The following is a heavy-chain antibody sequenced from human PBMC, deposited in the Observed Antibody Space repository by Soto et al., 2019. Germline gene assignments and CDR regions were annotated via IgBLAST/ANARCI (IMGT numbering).Heavy chain of an antibody. D-gene: IGHD6-19*01. V-gene: IGHV4-39*01. CDR2: IYYSGST. CDR3: ARQNRIAVAGAKADY. J-gene: IGHJ4*02. CDR1: GGSISSSSYY. Sequence: QLQLQESGPGLVKPSETLSLTCTVSGGSISSSSYYWGWLRQPPGKGLEWIGSIYYSGSTYYNPSLKRRVTLSVDTSKNQFSLKLRSVTAADTAVYYCARQNRIAVAGAKADYWGQGTLVTVSS.